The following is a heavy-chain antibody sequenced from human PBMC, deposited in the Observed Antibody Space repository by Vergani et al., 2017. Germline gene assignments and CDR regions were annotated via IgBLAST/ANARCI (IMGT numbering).Heavy chain of an antibody. CDR3: VRDWGDKTAASAS. D-gene: IGHD2-2*01. V-gene: IGHV3-9*01. Sequence: VQLVESGGGLVKPGGSLRLSCAASGFTYDEYAMHWVRQAPGKGLEWVAGIRWKSNSIGYADSVRGRFTISRDKARNSLFLQMNSLRDEDTALYYCVRDWGDKTAASASWGQGTLVTVSS. CDR2: IRWKSNSI. J-gene: IGHJ5*02. CDR1: GFTYDEYA.